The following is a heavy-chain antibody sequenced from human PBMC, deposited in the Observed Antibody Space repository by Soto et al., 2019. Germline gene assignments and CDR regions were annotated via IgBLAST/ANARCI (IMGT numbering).Heavy chain of an antibody. D-gene: IGHD3-10*01. Sequence: QVQLQESGPGLVKPSQTLSLTCTVSGGSISSGGYYWSWIRQHPGKGLEWIGYIYYRGSTYYNPSLKSRVTISVYKYKNQFYLNLSSVTAADTAVYYCARGRRFREFHYYYYCIDVWGQGNTVTVSS. CDR1: GGSISSGGYY. CDR3: ARGRRFREFHYYYYCIDV. V-gene: IGHV4-31*03. J-gene: IGHJ6*02. CDR2: IYYRGST.